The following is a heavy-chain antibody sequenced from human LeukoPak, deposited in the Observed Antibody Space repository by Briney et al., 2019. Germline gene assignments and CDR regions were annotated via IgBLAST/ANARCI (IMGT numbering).Heavy chain of an antibody. CDR2: IYWDDDK. D-gene: IGHD2-8*01. CDR1: GFSLSTTGVG. CDR3: ARRPLYGTNSIVTFDF. Sequence: SGPTLVNPTQTLTLTCTFSGFSLSTTGVGVGWIRQPPGKALEWLALIYWDDDKRYSPSLKNRLTITKDTSKNQVVLTLTNMDPVDTATYHCARRPLYGTNSIVTFDFWGQGILVTVSS. J-gene: IGHJ4*02. V-gene: IGHV2-5*02.